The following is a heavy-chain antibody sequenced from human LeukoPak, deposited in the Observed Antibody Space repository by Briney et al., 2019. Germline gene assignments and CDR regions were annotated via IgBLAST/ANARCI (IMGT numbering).Heavy chain of an antibody. CDR2: ISSSSTYI. CDR1: GFTFSSSS. J-gene: IGHJ6*02. Sequence: GGSLRLSCAASGFTFSSSSINWVRRAPGKGLEWVSSISSSSTYIYYADSVKGRFTISRDNAKNSLYLQMSSLRAEDTAVYYRARERVDYGDWSRYYHYGMDVWGQGTTVTVTS. V-gene: IGHV3-21*01. CDR3: ARERVDYGDWSRYYHYGMDV. D-gene: IGHD4-17*01.